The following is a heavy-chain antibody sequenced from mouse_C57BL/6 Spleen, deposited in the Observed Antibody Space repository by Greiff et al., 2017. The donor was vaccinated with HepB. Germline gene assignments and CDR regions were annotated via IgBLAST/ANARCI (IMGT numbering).Heavy chain of an antibody. V-gene: IGHV1-50*01. Sequence: QVHVKQPGAELVKPGASVKLSCKASGYTFTSYWMQWVKQRPGQGLEWIGEIDPSDSYTNYNQKFKGKATLTVDTSSSTAYMQLSSLTSEDSAVYYCARGGKSYFDYWGQGTTLTVSS. CDR1: GYTFTSYW. D-gene: IGHD2-1*01. J-gene: IGHJ2*01. CDR2: IDPSDSYT. CDR3: ARGGKSYFDY.